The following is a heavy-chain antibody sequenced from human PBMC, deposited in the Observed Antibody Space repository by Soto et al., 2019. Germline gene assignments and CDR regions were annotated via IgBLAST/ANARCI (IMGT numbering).Heavy chain of an antibody. D-gene: IGHD3-10*01. Sequence: PGGSLRLSCAASGFTFSSFAMSWVRQAPGKGLEWVSSISGSGESTYHADSVKGRLSISRDNSKNTLYLQMNSLRAEDTAVYYCAKIREGGYYTFDYWGQGTPVTVSS. V-gene: IGHV3-23*01. CDR2: ISGSGEST. J-gene: IGHJ4*02. CDR3: AKIREGGYYTFDY. CDR1: GFTFSSFA.